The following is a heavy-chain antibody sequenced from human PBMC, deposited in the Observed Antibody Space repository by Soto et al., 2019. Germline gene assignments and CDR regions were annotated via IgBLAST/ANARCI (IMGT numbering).Heavy chain of an antibody. D-gene: IGHD2-2*01. J-gene: IGHJ6*02. CDR1: GYSISSGNY. CDR3: RSSTSCYDDSCVDV. Sequence: PSETLSLTCAVSGYSISSGNYWAWIRQPPGRGLEWIGSLYHIGSTHYNSSLKSRVTISVDTSKNHFSLELSSVTAADTATYYCRSSTSCYDDSCVDVWGQGSMVTVSS. CDR2: LYHIGST. V-gene: IGHV4-38-2*01.